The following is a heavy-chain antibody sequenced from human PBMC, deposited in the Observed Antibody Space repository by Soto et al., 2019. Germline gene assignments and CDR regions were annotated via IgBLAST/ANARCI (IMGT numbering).Heavy chain of an antibody. D-gene: IGHD3-22*01. CDR3: ARQIYDSDSGPNFQYYFDS. CDR1: GYSFAGYW. CDR2: IDPSDSQT. V-gene: IGHV5-10-1*01. J-gene: IGHJ4*02. Sequence: PGESLKISCKGSGYSFAGYWITWVRQMPGKGLEWMGRIDPSDSQTYYSPSFRGHVTISAAKSITTVFLQWSGLRASDTAMYYRARQIYDSDSGPNFQYYFDSWGQGTLVTVSS.